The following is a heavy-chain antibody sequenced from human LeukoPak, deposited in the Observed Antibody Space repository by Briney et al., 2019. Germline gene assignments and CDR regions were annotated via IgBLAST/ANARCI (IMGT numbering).Heavy chain of an antibody. V-gene: IGHV4-34*01. Sequence: SETLSLTCAVYGGSFSGYYWSWIRQPPGKGLEWIGEINHSGSTNYNPSLKSRVTISVDTSKNQFSLKLSSVTAADTAVYYCARGRRGNWSYYGSGSSLYYFDYWGQGTLVTVSP. CDR1: GGSFSGYY. CDR3: ARGRRGNWSYYGSGSSLYYFDY. CDR2: INHSGST. D-gene: IGHD3-10*01. J-gene: IGHJ4*02.